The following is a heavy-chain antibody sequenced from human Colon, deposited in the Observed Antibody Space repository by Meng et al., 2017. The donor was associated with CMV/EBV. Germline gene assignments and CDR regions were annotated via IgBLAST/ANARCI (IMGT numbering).Heavy chain of an antibody. CDR3: ARDHRGVGTAFDI. V-gene: IGHV3-21*01. CDR1: GFTFSSHA. D-gene: IGHD2-8*01. CDR2: VNGGGSDT. Sequence: GESLKISCGASGFTFSSHAMNWVRQAPGKGLEWVSEVNGGGSDTYYADSVKGRFTISRDNTIDSLFLQMGDLRAEDTAVYYCARDHRGVGTAFDIWGQGTMVTVSS. J-gene: IGHJ3*02.